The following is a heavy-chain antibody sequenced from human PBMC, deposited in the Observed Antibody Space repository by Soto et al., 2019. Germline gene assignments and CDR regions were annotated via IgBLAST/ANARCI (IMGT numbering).Heavy chain of an antibody. CDR1: GYTFTSYG. CDR3: ARVRASTGYYYYYYGMDV. Sequence: ASVKVSCKASGYTFTSYGMSWVRQAPGQGLEWMGWISAYNGNTNYAQKLQGRVTMTTDKSTSTAYMELRSLRSDDTAVYYCARVRASTGYYYYYYGMDVWGQGTTVTVSS. CDR2: ISAYNGNT. V-gene: IGHV1-18*04. J-gene: IGHJ6*02. D-gene: IGHD4-4*01.